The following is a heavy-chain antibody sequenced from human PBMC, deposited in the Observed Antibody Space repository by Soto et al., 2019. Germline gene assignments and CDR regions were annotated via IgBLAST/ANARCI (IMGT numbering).Heavy chain of an antibody. D-gene: IGHD6-6*01. CDR1: GFTFRNYD. CDR3: ARTDRVFYGLDV. Sequence: EVQLVESGGGLVQPGGSLRHSCEASGFTFRNYDMHWVRQGTGKGLEWVSGISAAGDPDYADSVEGRFTISRENAQNSFFLQMNSLRVCDTAGYYCARTDRVFYGLDVWGQGTTVIVSS. CDR2: ISAAGDP. J-gene: IGHJ6*01. V-gene: IGHV3-13*05.